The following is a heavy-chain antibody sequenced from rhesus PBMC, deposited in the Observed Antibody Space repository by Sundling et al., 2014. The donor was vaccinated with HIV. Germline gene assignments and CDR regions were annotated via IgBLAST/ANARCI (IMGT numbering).Heavy chain of an antibody. D-gene: IGHD2-15*01. CDR3: AKVSVLTASDYFDY. V-gene: IGHV3S42*01. Sequence: EVQLVETGGGLVQPGGSLKLSCAASGFTFSSYGLSWVRQAPGKGLEWVSGINSDGGSTYYADSVKGRFTISRDNSKNTLSLQMNSLRAEDTAVYYCAKVSVLTASDYFDYWGQGVLVTVSS. CDR2: INSDGGST. CDR1: GFTFSSYG. J-gene: IGHJ4*01.